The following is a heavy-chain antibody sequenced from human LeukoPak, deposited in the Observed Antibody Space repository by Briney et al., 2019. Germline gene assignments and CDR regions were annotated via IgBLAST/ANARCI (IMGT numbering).Heavy chain of an antibody. V-gene: IGHV3-23*01. D-gene: IGHD6-19*01. CDR2: ISGSGGST. J-gene: IGHJ4*02. Sequence: PGGSLSLSRAASGFTFSSYDMSWVRQAPGKGLEWVSAISGSGGSTYYADFVKGRFTISRDNSKNTLYLQMNSLRAEDTAVYYCIAAGSKYWGQGTLVTVSS. CDR1: GFTFSSYD. CDR3: IAAGSKY.